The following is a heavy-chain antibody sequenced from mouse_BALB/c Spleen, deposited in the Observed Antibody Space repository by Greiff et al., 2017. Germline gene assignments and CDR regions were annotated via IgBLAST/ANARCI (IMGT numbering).Heavy chain of an antibody. Sequence: EVQLQQSGAELVKPGASVKLSCTASGFNIKDSYMHWVKQRPEQGLEWIGRIDPANGNTKYDPKFQGKATITADTSSNTAYLQLSSLTSEDTAVYYCARRPPAWFADWGEGTLVTVSA. CDR2: IDPANGNT. CDR3: ARRPPAWFAD. V-gene: IGHV14-3*02. CDR1: GFNIKDSY. J-gene: IGHJ3*01.